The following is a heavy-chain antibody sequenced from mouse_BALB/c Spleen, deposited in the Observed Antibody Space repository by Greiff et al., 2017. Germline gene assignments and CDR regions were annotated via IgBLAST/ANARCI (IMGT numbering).Heavy chain of an antibody. CDR1: GYTFTSYW. V-gene: IGHV1-7*01. CDR3: ARGGFAY. J-gene: IGHJ3*01. CDR2: INPSTGYT. Sequence: QVQLQQSGAELAKPGASVKMSCKASGYTFTSYWMHWVQQRPGQGLEWIGYINPSTGYTEYNQKFKDKATLTADKSSSTAYMQLSSLTSEDSAVYYCARGGFAYWGQGTLVTVSA.